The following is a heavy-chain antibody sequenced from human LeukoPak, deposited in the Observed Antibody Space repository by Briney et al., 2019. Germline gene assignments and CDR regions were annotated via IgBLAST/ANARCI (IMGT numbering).Heavy chain of an antibody. CDR2: ISGDGGST. J-gene: IGHJ4*02. CDR3: AKDNYVWGTYGTDY. D-gene: IGHD3-16*01. CDR1: GFTFDDYA. Sequence: GGSLRLSRAASGFTFDDYAMHWVRQAPGKGLEWVSLISGDGGSTYYADSVKGRFTISRDNSKNSLFLQMNSLRTEDTALYYCAKDNYVWGTYGTDYWGQGTLATVSS. V-gene: IGHV3-43*02.